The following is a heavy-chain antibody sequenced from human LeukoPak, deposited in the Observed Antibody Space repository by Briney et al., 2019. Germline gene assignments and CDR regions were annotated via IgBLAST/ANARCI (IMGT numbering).Heavy chain of an antibody. CDR3: ARGNNWNDGSFDY. J-gene: IGHJ4*02. CDR1: GFTFSSYA. D-gene: IGHD1-20*01. CDR2: ISYDGSNK. Sequence: GGSLRLSCAASGFTFSSYAMHWVRQAPGKGLEWVAVISYDGSNKYYADSVKGRFTISRDNSKNTLYLQMNSLRAEDTAVYYCARGNNWNDGSFDYWGQGTLVTVSS. V-gene: IGHV3-30-3*01.